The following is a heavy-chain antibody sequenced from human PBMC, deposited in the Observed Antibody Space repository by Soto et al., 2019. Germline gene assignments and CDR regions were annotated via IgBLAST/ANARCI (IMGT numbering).Heavy chain of an antibody. CDR1: GGSISSYY. V-gene: IGHV4-4*07. D-gene: IGHD3-22*01. J-gene: IGHJ4*02. Sequence: LSLTCTVSGGSISSYYWSWIRQPAGKGLEWIGRIYTSGSTNYNPSLKSRVTMSVDTSKNQFSLKLSSVTAADTAVYYCARGLYTYDSSGYYIDYWGQGTLVTVSS. CDR2: IYTSGST. CDR3: ARGLYTYDSSGYYIDY.